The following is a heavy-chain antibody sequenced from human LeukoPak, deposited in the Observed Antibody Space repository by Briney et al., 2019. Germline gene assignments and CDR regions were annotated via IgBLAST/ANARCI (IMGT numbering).Heavy chain of an antibody. Sequence: ASVKDSCKASGYTFTSYDINWVRQATGQGLEWMGWMNPNSGNTGYAQKFQGRVTMTRNTSISTAYMELSSLRSEDTAVYYCAREDRLGNWFDPWGQGTLVTVSS. V-gene: IGHV1-8*01. CDR3: AREDRLGNWFDP. CDR1: GYTFTSYD. CDR2: MNPNSGNT. J-gene: IGHJ5*02.